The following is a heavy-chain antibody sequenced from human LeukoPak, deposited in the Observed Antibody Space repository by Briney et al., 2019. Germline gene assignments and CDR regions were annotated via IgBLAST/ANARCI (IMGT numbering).Heavy chain of an antibody. CDR1: GFTFGDYA. CDR2: MRSKAYAGKT. D-gene: IGHD6-6*01. J-gene: IGHJ5*02. Sequence: PGGSLRLSCTASGFTFGDYAMTWVRHPPGKGLEWVGFMRSKAYAGKTEYAASVKGRFIISRDDSKSIAYLQMNSLKTEDTAVYYCSRGGSSKGWFDPWGQGTLVTVSS. V-gene: IGHV3-49*04. CDR3: SRGGSSKGWFDP.